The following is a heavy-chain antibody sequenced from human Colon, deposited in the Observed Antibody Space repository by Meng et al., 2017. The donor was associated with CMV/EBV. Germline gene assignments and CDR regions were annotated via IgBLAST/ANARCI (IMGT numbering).Heavy chain of an antibody. CDR1: GFNFAEYI. CDR3: ARGLRTVVRGGRPFYYYYGLDV. D-gene: IGHD3-10*01. Sequence: GGSLRLSCAASGFNFAEYIMYWVRQPPGKGLEWVSLISWDGSNTDHEDSVKGRFTISRDNSKNSLYLQMNSLRTEDTALYYCARGLRTVVRGGRPFYYYYGLDVWGQGTTVTVSS. J-gene: IGHJ6*02. CDR2: ISWDGSNT. V-gene: IGHV3-43*01.